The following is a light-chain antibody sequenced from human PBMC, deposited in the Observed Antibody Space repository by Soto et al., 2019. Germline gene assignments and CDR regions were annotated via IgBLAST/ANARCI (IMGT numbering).Light chain of an antibody. CDR2: DVN. CDR1: SSDVCGYTY. J-gene: IGLJ1*01. CDR3: SSYASSTTRV. Sequence: QSALTQPASVSGSPGQSITISCTGTSSDVCGYTYVSWYQQHPGKAPKLIIYDVNNRPSGVSNRFSGSKSGNTASLTISGLQSEDEADYYCSSYASSTTRVFGTGTKVTVL. V-gene: IGLV2-14*01.